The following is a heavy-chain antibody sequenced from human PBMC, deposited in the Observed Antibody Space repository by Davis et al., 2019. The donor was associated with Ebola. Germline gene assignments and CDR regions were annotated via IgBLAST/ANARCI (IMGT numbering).Heavy chain of an antibody. J-gene: IGHJ4*02. CDR2: ISDSGGRT. Sequence: GGSLRLSCAASGFTFSSYGMHWVRQAPGKGLEWVAAISDSGGRTYYADSVKGRFTISRDNSKNTLYLQMNSLRAEDTAVYYCARGVGGYYFDYWGQGTLVTVSS. CDR3: ARGVGGYYFDY. V-gene: IGHV3-23*01. D-gene: IGHD1-26*01. CDR1: GFTFSSYG.